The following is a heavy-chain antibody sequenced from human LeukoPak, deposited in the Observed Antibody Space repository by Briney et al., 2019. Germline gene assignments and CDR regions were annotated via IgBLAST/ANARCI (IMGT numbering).Heavy chain of an antibody. V-gene: IGHV4-34*01. J-gene: IGHJ4*02. CDR1: GGSFSGYY. CDR3: ARWRGNSSGWYPKVTHIDY. D-gene: IGHD6-19*01. CDR2: INHSGST. Sequence: SETLSLTCAVYGGSFSGYYWSWIRQPPGKGLEWIGEINHSGSTNYNPSLKSRVTISVDTSKNQSSLKLSSVTAADTAVYYCARWRGNSSGWYPKVTHIDYWGQGTLVTVSS.